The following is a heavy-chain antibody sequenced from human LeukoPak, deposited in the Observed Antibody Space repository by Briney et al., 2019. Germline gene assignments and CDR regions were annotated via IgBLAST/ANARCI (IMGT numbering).Heavy chain of an antibody. D-gene: IGHD5-18*01. CDR2: IYHSGGS. J-gene: IGHJ5*02. V-gene: IGHV4-39*01. CDR1: GGSISSSDYY. CDR3: VRVGYAYCQVGNWFDP. Sequence: SETLSLTCTVSGGSISSSDYYWGWVRQPPGKGLEWIGNIYHSGGSYSSPSLESRVTISSDTSKNQFSVTLTAVTAADTAVYYCVRVGYAYCQVGNWFDPWGQGVPVTVSS.